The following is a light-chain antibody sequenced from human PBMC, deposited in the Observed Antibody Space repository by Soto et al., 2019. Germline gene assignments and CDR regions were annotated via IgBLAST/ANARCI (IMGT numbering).Light chain of an antibody. J-gene: IGLJ2*01. CDR2: EGS. Sequence: QSVLTQPASVSGSPGQSITISCTGTSSDVGGYNLVSWYQQHPGKAPKLMIYEGSKRPSGVSNRFSGSKSGNTASLTISGLQAEDEADYYCCSYAGSSTWVFGGGNQLTVL. V-gene: IGLV2-23*01. CDR1: SSDVGGYNL. CDR3: CSYAGSSTWV.